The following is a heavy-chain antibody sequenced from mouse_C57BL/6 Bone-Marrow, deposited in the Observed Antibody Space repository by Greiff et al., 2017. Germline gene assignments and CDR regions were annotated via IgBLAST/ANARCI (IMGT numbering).Heavy chain of an antibody. D-gene: IGHD2-3*01. CDR2: IYPGSGST. CDR3: AREDGYFPYWYFDV. V-gene: IGHV1-55*01. J-gene: IGHJ1*03. CDR1: GYTFTSYW. Sequence: QVQLQQPGAELVKPGASVKMSCKASGYTFTSYWITWVKQRPGQGLEWIGDIYPGSGSTNYNEKFKGKATLTVDTSSSTAYMQLSSLTSEDSAVYYCAREDGYFPYWYFDVWGTGTMVTVSA.